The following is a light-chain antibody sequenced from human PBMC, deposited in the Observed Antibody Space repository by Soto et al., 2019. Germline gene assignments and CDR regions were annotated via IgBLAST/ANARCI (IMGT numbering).Light chain of an antibody. J-gene: IGKJ1*01. CDR1: QSISTY. CDR3: QQSYNTPRT. Sequence: DIQLTQSPSSLSASVGDRVTITCRASQSISTYLNWYQQKPGKAPKLLIYAASSLQSGVPSRFSGSGSGTDFTLTICSLQPEDSATYYCQQSYNTPRTFGQGTKVAIK. CDR2: AAS. V-gene: IGKV1-39*01.